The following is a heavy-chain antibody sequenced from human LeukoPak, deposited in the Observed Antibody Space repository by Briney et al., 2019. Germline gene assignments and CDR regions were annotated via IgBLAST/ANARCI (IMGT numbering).Heavy chain of an antibody. V-gene: IGHV3-23*01. CDR3: AKGGYGDYAYFDY. D-gene: IGHD4-17*01. J-gene: IGHJ4*02. CDR2: ISGSGGST. Sequence: VGSLRLSCAASEFTFSSYAMSGVRQAPGKGLEWVSAISGSGGSTYYADSVKGRFTISRDNSKNTLYLQMNSLRAEDTAVYYCAKGGYGDYAYFDYWGQGTLVTVSS. CDR1: EFTFSSYA.